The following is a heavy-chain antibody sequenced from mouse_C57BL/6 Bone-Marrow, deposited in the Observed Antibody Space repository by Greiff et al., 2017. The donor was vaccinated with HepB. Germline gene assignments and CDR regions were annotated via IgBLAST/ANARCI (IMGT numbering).Heavy chain of an antibody. D-gene: IGHD1-1*01. J-gene: IGHJ4*01. CDR2: IDPSDSYT. CDR3: ARILRYLCAMDY. Sequence: VQLQQPGAELVMPGASVKLSCKASGYTFTSYWMHWVKQRPGQGLEWIGEIDPSDSYTNYNQKFKGKSTLTVDKSSSTAYMQLSSLTSEDSAVYYCARILRYLCAMDYWGQGTSVTVSS. V-gene: IGHV1-69*01. CDR1: GYTFTSYW.